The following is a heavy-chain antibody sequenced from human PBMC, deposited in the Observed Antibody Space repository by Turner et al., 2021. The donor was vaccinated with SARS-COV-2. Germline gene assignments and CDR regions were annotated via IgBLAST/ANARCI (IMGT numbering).Heavy chain of an antibody. V-gene: IGHV3-30*18. CDR3: AKQQGLYSNPMYYFDY. Sequence: QVQLVESGGGVAQPGRSQRLSCAASGFTFSSYGMHWVRQAPGKGLEWVAVTSYDGSNKYYADSVKGRFTISRDNSKNTLYLQMNSLRAEDTAVYYCAKQQGLYSNPMYYFDYWGQGTLVTVSS. J-gene: IGHJ4*02. CDR1: GFTFSSYG. CDR2: TSYDGSNK. D-gene: IGHD4-4*01.